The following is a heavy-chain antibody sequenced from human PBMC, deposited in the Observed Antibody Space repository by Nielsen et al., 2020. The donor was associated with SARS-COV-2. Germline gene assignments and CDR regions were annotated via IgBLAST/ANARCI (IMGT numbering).Heavy chain of an antibody. Sequence: SETLSLTCAVYGGSFSGYYWSWIRQPPGKGLEWIGEINHSGSTNYNPSLKSRVTISVDTSKNQFSLKLSSVTAADTAVYYCARRRRYCSSTSCYLGAGYYFDYWGQGTLVTVSS. J-gene: IGHJ4*02. CDR1: GGSFSGYY. CDR3: ARRRRYCSSTSCYLGAGYYFDY. D-gene: IGHD2-2*01. V-gene: IGHV4-34*01. CDR2: INHSGST.